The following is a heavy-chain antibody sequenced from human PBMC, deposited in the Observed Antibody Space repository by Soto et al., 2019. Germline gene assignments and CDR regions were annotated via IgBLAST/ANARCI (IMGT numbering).Heavy chain of an antibody. CDR2: IIPIFGTA. CDR1: GGTFSSYA. D-gene: IGHD2-2*02. J-gene: IGHJ6*02. CDR3: ARTRSGYCSSTSCYNYYYYGMDV. V-gene: IGHV1-69*13. Sequence: ASVKVSCKASGGTFSSYAISWVRQAPGQGLEWMGGIIPIFGTANYAQKFQGRVTSTADESTSTAYMELSSLRSEDTAVYYCARTRSGYCSSTSCYNYYYYGMDVWGQGTTVTVSS.